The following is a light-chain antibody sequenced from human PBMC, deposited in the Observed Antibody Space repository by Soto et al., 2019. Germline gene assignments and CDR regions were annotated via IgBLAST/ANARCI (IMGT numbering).Light chain of an antibody. Sequence: DIHLTQSPSSLSASVGDRVTITCRASQAITNNLAWYQHKPGNPPRLLIYEESTLHSGVPSRCSGRKVGTQCILTIDSLQPEDFATYYCQQVNSYPRTFGGGTKVEIK. V-gene: IGKV1-9*01. CDR2: EES. CDR1: QAITNN. CDR3: QQVNSYPRT. J-gene: IGKJ4*01.